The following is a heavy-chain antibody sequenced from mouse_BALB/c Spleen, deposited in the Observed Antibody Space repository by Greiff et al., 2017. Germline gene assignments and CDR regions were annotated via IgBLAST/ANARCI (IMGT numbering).Heavy chain of an antibody. Sequence: VQLVESGAELVRPGTSVKISCKASGYAFTNYWLGWVKQRPGHGLEWIGDIYPGSGNTYYNEKFKGKATLTADKSSSTAYMQLSSLTSEDSAVYFCARRFYDYDPYAMDYWGQGTSVTVSS. J-gene: IGHJ4*01. CDR3: ARRFYDYDPYAMDY. V-gene: IGHV1-63*01. CDR2: IYPGSGNT. D-gene: IGHD2-4*01. CDR1: GYAFTNYW.